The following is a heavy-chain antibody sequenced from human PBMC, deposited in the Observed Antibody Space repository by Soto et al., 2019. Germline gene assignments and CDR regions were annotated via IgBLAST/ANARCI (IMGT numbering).Heavy chain of an antibody. Sequence: PGGSLRLSCTVSGVTFSNYAMNWVRQAPGKGLEWVSSLSGSGGTTYYADSVKGRFIISRDNSKNTLYLLMNSLTSDDTALYYCAKDLTRQPAYWLDPWGQGAQVTVSS. CDR1: GVTFSNYA. D-gene: IGHD3-16*01. CDR3: AKDLTRQPAYWLDP. V-gene: IGHV3-23*01. CDR2: LSGSGGTT. J-gene: IGHJ5*02.